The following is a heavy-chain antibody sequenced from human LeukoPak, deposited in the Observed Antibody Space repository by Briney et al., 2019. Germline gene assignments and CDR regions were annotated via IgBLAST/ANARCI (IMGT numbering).Heavy chain of an antibody. D-gene: IGHD2-15*01. CDR2: ISSDDTT. Sequence: PGGSLRLSCAASGFTVSGNYMNWVRQAPGEGLELVSVISSDDTTYYADSVKGRFTISRDNSKNTLYLQMNSLRAEDTAVYYCARDRYCSGGNCYFGYCYMDVWGKGTTVTVSS. V-gene: IGHV3-53*01. J-gene: IGHJ6*03. CDR1: GFTVSGNY. CDR3: ARDRYCSGGNCYFGYCYMDV.